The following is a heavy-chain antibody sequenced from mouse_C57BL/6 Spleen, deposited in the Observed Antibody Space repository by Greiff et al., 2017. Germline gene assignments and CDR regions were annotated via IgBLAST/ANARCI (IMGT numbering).Heavy chain of an antibody. CDR3: ARSPYDYDEGDYYAMDY. V-gene: IGHV7-3*01. CDR2: IRNKANGYTT. D-gene: IGHD2-4*01. CDR1: GFTFTDYY. Sequence: EVKLMESGGGLVQPGGSLSLSCAASGFTFTDYYMSWVRQPPGKALEWLGFIRNKANGYTTEYSASVKGRFTISRDNSQSILYLQMNALRAEDSATYYCARSPYDYDEGDYYAMDYWGQGTSVTVSS. J-gene: IGHJ4*01.